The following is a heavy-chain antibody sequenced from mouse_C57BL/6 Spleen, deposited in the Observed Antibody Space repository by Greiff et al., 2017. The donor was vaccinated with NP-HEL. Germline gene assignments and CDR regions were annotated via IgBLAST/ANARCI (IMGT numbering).Heavy chain of an antibody. CDR3: TRESSYYYGSSPLLAMDC. D-gene: IGHD1-1*01. Sequence: DVKLVESGEGLVKPGGSLKLSCAASGFTFSSYAMSWVRQTPEKRLEWVAYISSGGDYIYYADTVKGRFTISRDNARNTLYLQMSSLKSEDTAMYDCTRESSYYYGSSPLLAMDCWGQGTSVTVSS. CDR1: GFTFSSYA. CDR2: ISSGGDYI. V-gene: IGHV5-9-1*02. J-gene: IGHJ4*01.